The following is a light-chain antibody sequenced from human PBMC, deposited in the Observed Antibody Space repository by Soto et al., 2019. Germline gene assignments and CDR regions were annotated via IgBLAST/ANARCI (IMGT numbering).Light chain of an antibody. CDR2: DVS. CDR3: QQYNRDPLT. J-gene: IGKJ4*01. Sequence: DVQMTQSPSTLSASVGDRVTITCRASQTLSVWLAWYQQKPGQAPNLLIYDVSTLGSGVPSRFSGSGSGTDFTLTIDNLQPDDFATYYCQQYNRDPLTFGEGTKVEIK. V-gene: IGKV1-5*01. CDR1: QTLSVW.